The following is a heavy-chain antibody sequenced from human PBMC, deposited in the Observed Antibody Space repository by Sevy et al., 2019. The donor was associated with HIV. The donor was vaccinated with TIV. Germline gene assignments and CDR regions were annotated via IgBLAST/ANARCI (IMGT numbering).Heavy chain of an antibody. V-gene: IGHV1-69*13. D-gene: IGHD3-22*01. Sequence: ASVKVSCKASGGTVSSYAISWVRQAPGQGLEWMGGIIPIFGTANYAQKFQGRVTITADESTSTAYMELSSLRSEDTAVYYCAIRSSDYCPYYFDYWGQGTLVTVSS. J-gene: IGHJ4*02. CDR2: IIPIFGTA. CDR1: GGTVSSYA. CDR3: AIRSSDYCPYYFDY.